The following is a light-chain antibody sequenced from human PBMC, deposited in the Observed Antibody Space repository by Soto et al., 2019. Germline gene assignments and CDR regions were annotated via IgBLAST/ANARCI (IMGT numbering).Light chain of an antibody. Sequence: QSVLTQPPSASVSPGQSVTISCTGTSSDVGGYNYVSWYQQHPGKAPKLMIYEVSKRPSGVPDRFSGSKSGNTASLTVSGLQAEDEADYYCNSYVGNNNFVFGTGTKV. CDR2: EVS. J-gene: IGLJ1*01. CDR3: NSYVGNNNFV. V-gene: IGLV2-8*01. CDR1: SSDVGGYNY.